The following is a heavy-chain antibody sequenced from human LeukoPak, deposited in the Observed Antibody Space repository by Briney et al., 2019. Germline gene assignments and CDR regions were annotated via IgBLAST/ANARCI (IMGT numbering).Heavy chain of an antibody. CDR3: ARDYYDSSGSSWFDP. CDR2: ISSGSSFM. J-gene: IGHJ5*02. CDR1: GFTFSRYS. D-gene: IGHD3-22*01. V-gene: IGHV3-21*01. Sequence: PGGSLRLSCAASGFTFSRYSMNWVRQAPGEGLEWVSSISSGSSFMYYADSVKGRFTISRDNAKSSLYLQMNSLRAKDTALYYCARDYYDSSGSSWFDPWGQGTLVTVSS.